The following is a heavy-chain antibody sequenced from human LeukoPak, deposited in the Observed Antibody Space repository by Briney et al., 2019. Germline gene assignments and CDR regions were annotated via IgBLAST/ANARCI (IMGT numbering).Heavy chain of an antibody. CDR3: VKDRMGDYHYYMDV. Sequence: GGSLRLSCAASGFIFSLYGMHWVRQAPGKGLKWVAVIWYDGNNKHYADSVKGRFTISRDNSKNTVYLQMNMLRSEDTAVYYCVKDRMGDYHYYMDVWGKGTTVTVSS. J-gene: IGHJ6*03. D-gene: IGHD3-16*01. V-gene: IGHV3-33*06. CDR2: IWYDGNNK. CDR1: GFIFSLYG.